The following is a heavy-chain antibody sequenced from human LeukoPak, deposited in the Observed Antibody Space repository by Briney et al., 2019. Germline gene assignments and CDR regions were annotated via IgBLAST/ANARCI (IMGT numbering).Heavy chain of an antibody. Sequence: PSETLSLTCTVSGDSLGSYFWSWIRQSTGKGLEWIGHIYHGGSTNYNPSLKSRVTISIDTSKNQFSLKLTSVTSADTAVYYCARDGPAYTSRWYDYYYGLDVWGQGTTVTVSS. D-gene: IGHD2-2*01. CDR1: GDSLGSYF. CDR2: IYHGGST. J-gene: IGHJ6*02. V-gene: IGHV4-59*01. CDR3: ARDGPAYTSRWYDYYYGLDV.